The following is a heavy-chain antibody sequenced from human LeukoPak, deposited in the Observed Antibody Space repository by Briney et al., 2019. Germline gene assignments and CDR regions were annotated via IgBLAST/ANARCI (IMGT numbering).Heavy chain of an antibody. D-gene: IGHD6-19*01. Sequence: GGSLRLSCAASGFTFSSYSMNWVRQAPGKGLEWVSSISSSSSYIYYADSVKGRFTISRDNAKNSLYLQMNGLGAEDTAVYYCARGYIAVAGDFDYWGQGTLVTVSS. J-gene: IGHJ4*02. CDR1: GFTFSSYS. V-gene: IGHV3-21*01. CDR2: ISSSSSYI. CDR3: ARGYIAVAGDFDY.